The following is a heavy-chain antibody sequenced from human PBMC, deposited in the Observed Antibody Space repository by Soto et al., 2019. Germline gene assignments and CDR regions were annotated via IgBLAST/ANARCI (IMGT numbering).Heavy chain of an antibody. D-gene: IGHD3-3*01. CDR3: ARDGDFWSGYYTAPYYYGMDV. J-gene: IGHJ6*02. CDR1: GYTFTSYG. CDR2: ISAYIGKA. V-gene: IGHV1-18*01. Sequence: ASVKVSCKASGYTFTSYGISWVRQAPGQGLEWMGWISAYIGKANYAQKFQGRVTITADESTSTAYMELSSLRSEDTAVYYCARDGDFWSGYYTAPYYYGMDVWGQGTTVTVSS.